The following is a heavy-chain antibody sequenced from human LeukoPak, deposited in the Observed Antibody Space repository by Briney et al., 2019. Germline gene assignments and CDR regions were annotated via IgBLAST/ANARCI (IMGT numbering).Heavy chain of an antibody. CDR2: IYYSGST. CDR1: GGSISSGGYY. V-gene: IGHV4-31*03. J-gene: IGHJ4*02. Sequence: ASQTLSLTCTVSGGSISSGGYYWSWIRQHPGKGLEWIGYIYYSGSTYYNPSLKSRVTISVDTSKNQFSLKLSSVTAADTAVYYCARAPQGTVYGSSGCYSPYYFDYWGQGTLVTVSS. D-gene: IGHD3-22*01. CDR3: ARAPQGTVYGSSGCYSPYYFDY.